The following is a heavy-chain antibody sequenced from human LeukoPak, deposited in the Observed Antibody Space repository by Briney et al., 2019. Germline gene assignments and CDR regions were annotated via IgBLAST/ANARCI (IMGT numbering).Heavy chain of an antibody. Sequence: GGSLRLSCAASGFTFSSYEMNWVRKAPGKGLEWVSYISSSGSTIYYADSVKGRFTISRDNAKNSLYLQMNSLRAEDTAVYYCARAKRNGFDIWGQGTMVTVSS. CDR3: ARAKRNGFDI. CDR2: ISSSGSTI. CDR1: GFTFSSYE. J-gene: IGHJ3*02. V-gene: IGHV3-48*03.